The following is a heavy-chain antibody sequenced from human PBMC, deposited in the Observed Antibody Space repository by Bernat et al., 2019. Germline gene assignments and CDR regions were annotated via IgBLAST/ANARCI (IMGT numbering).Heavy chain of an antibody. CDR1: GFSFGSYA. J-gene: IGHJ6*02. V-gene: IGHV3-30-3*01. CDR2: ISYDGSNK. CDR3: ARDQRYCSGGSCSTQYYYYYYGMDV. D-gene: IGHD2-15*01. Sequence: VQLVESGGGLVQPGGSLRLSCAASGFSFGSYAMHWVRQAPGKGLEWVAVISYDGSNKYYADSVKGRFTISRDNSKNTLYLQMNSLRAEDTAVYYCARDQRYCSGGSCSTQYYYYYYGMDVWGQGTTVTVSS.